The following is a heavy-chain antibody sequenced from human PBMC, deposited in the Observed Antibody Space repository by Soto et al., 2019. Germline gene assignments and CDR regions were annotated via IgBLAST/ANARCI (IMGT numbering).Heavy chain of an antibody. CDR3: ATNLSPYSSSSWVIWFDP. CDR1: GYTLTELS. J-gene: IGHJ5*02. CDR2: FDPEDGET. D-gene: IGHD6-6*01. V-gene: IGHV1-24*01. Sequence: ASVKVSCKVSGYTLTELSMHWVRQAPGKGLEWMGGFDPEDGETIYAQKFQGRVTMTEDTSTDTAYMELSSLRSEDTAVYHCATNLSPYSSSSWVIWFDPWGQGTLVTVSS.